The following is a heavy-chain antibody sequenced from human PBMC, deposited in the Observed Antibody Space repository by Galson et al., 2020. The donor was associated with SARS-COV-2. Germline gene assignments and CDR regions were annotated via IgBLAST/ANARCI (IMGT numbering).Heavy chain of an antibody. D-gene: IGHD5-18*01. CDR2: IHLSGDT. Sequence: SETLSLTCGVPGGSLSGYYWSWIRQPPGKGLEWIAEIHLSGDTNYNPSLQSRVTISVDRSTNQFSLKLSSVTAADTAIYYCARGRVDTPMAYYIDVWGKGTTVTVSS. V-gene: IGHV4-34*01. J-gene: IGHJ6*03. CDR3: ARGRVDTPMAYYIDV. CDR1: GGSLSGYY.